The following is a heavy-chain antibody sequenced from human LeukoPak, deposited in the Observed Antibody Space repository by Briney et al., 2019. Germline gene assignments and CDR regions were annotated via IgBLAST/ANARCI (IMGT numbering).Heavy chain of an antibody. V-gene: IGHV3-30*02. CDR3: AKSRYSSSWYLVDY. CDR2: IRYDGSNK. CDR1: GFTVSSNY. J-gene: IGHJ4*02. Sequence: GGSLRLSCAASGFTVSSNYMSWVRQAPGKGLEWVAFIRYDGSNKYYADSVKGRFTISRDNSKNTLYLQMNSLRAEDTAVYYRAKSRYSSSWYLVDYWGQGTLVTVSS. D-gene: IGHD6-13*01.